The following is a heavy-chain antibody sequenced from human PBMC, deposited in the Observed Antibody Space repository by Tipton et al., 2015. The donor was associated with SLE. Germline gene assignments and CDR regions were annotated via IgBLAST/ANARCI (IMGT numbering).Heavy chain of an antibody. V-gene: IGHV3-30-3*01. CDR1: GFTFSSYA. D-gene: IGHD3-10*01. CDR2: ISYDGSNK. CDR3: ARYGPGY. J-gene: IGHJ4*02. Sequence: SLRLSCSASGFTFSSYAMHWVRQAPGKGLEWVAVISYDGSNKYYADSVKGRFTISRDNAKNSLYLQMNSLRAEDTAVYYCARYGPGYWGQGTLVTVSS.